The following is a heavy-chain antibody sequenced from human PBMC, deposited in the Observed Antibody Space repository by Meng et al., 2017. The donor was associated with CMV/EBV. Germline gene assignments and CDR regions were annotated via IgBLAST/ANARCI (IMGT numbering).Heavy chain of an antibody. CDR3: AREEGIAARSDWFDP. V-gene: IGHV1-2*02. CDR2: INPNSGGT. J-gene: IGHJ5*02. Sequence: VQPVQFGAELKNPGASLNVSCKAYGYTFTGYYMHWVRQAPGQGLEWMGWINPNSGGTNYAQKFQGRVTMTRDTSISTVYMELSSLRSEDTAVYYCAREEGIAARSDWFDPWGQGTLVTVSS. CDR1: GYTFTGYY. D-gene: IGHD6-6*01.